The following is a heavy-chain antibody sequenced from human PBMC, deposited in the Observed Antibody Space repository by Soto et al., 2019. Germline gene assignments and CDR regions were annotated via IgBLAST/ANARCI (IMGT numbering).Heavy chain of an antibody. D-gene: IGHD2-15*01. V-gene: IGHV3-23*01. CDR3: AKGLSGGFRVDY. Sequence: GGSLRLSCAASGFTFSSYTMSWVRQAPGKGLEWVSSITTTGGSTYNAGSVKGRFTISRDNSKNTLYMQMNSLRAEDTAVYYCAKGLSGGFRVDYWGQGTLVTVSS. CDR2: ITTTGGST. CDR1: GFTFSSYT. J-gene: IGHJ4*02.